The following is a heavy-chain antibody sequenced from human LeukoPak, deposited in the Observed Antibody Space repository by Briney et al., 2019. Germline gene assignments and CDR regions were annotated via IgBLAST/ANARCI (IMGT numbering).Heavy chain of an antibody. CDR3: ARHAPVRFLEWLLPPALVDV. CDR1: GRSISSSSYY. CDR2: IYCCGST. D-gene: IGHD3-3*01. Sequence: SETLSLTCTVSGRSISSSSYYWGWIRQPPGKGLEWIGSIYCCGSTYYNPSLTSRVTISVDTPKNQFCLNLSSVTAAYTPVYYCARHAPVRFLEWLLPPALVDVWGKGTTVTVSS. J-gene: IGHJ6*04. V-gene: IGHV4-39*01.